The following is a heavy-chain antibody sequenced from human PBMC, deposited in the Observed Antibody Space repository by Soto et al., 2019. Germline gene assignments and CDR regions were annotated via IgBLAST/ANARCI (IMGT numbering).Heavy chain of an antibody. D-gene: IGHD2-8*01. V-gene: IGHV4-31*03. CDR1: AGSITTINYY. CDR3: ARSAQWDGFDP. Sequence: QVQLQESGPGLVRPSHTLSLTCPVSAGSITTINYYWSWIRQHPEKGLEWIGYISYSGSTFYHSSLKSRFTISVDTSKKQFSLTLTSVTAADTAVYYCARSAQWDGFDPWGQGTMVTVSS. CDR2: ISYSGST. J-gene: IGHJ3*01.